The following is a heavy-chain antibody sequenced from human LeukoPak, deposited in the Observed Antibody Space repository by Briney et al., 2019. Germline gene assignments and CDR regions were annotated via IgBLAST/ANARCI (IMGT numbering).Heavy chain of an antibody. CDR2: INSDGSSI. CDR1: GFTFSSYW. Sequence: GGSLRLSCAASGFTFSSYWMHWVRQAPGKGLVWVSRINSDGSSIRYGDSVKGRFTISRDNAKNTLYLQMNSLRAEDTALYYCARELGDSRDYWGQGILVTVSS. V-gene: IGHV3-74*01. J-gene: IGHJ4*02. D-gene: IGHD3-22*01. CDR3: ARELGDSRDY.